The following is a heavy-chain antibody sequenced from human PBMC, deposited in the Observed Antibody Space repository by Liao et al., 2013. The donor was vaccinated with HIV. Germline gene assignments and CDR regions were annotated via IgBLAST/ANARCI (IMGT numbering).Heavy chain of an antibody. J-gene: IGHJ2*01. Sequence: QVQLQESGPGLVKPSETLSLTCTVSGGSVSSFYWSWIRQWIGYIYDGDNTNYNPSLKSRVTISIDRSKNQISLRLSSVTAADTAVYYCARTSSYDSPGGPHWFFDLWGRGSLVTVSS. CDR3: ARTSSYDSPGGPHWFFDL. CDR1: GGSVSSFY. V-gene: IGHV4-59*02. CDR2: IYDGDNT. D-gene: IGHD3-22*01.